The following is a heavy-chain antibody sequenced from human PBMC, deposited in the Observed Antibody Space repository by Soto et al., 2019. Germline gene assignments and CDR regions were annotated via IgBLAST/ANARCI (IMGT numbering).Heavy chain of an antibody. D-gene: IGHD1-7*01. J-gene: IGHJ6*03. V-gene: IGHV3-21*01. Sequence: GGSLRLSCVASGFTFSSYSMNWVRQAPGKGLEWVSSISSSSSYIYYADSVKGRFTISRDNAKNSLYLQMNSLRAEDTAVYYCARDGPEELNYYMDVWGKGTTVTVSS. CDR2: ISSSSSYI. CDR1: GFTFSSYS. CDR3: ARDGPEELNYYMDV.